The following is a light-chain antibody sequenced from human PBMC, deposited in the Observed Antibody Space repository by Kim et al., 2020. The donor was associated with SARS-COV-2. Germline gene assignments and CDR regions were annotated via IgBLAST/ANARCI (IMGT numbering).Light chain of an antibody. CDR3: QKYNRVPLT. CDR2: AAS. V-gene: IGKV1-27*01. J-gene: IGKJ4*01. Sequence: GDRVNITCRASQDISNYLAWYQQKPGIIPKLLIYAASTLQSDVPSRFSGSGSGTDFTLTITSLQPEDVATYYCQKYNRVPLTFGGGTKVDI. CDR1: QDISNY.